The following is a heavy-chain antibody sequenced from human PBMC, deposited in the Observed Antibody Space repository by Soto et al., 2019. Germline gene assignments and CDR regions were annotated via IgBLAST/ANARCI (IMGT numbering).Heavy chain of an antibody. D-gene: IGHD2-2*01. CDR3: ARSDYCGGTSCYFFDS. Sequence: SETLCLTCTVSGASISGYYLSWIRQPPGKGLEWIGYIYYSGSTSYNPSLKSRVTISVDTSKNQFSLNLRSVTAADTAVYYCARSDYCGGTSCYFFDSWGQGALVTVSS. V-gene: IGHV4-59*01. J-gene: IGHJ4*02. CDR1: GASISGYY. CDR2: IYYSGST.